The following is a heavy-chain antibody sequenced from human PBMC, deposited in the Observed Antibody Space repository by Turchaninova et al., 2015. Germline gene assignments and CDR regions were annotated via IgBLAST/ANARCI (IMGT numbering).Heavy chain of an antibody. CDR1: GYPFIGYA. D-gene: IGHD1-7*01. CDR3: AGAHDNWNYAYFNY. CDR2: INTDTAKT. J-gene: IGHJ4*02. V-gene: IGHV1-3*04. Sequence: QVQFVQSGAEVKKPGASVKVSCKASGYPFIGYAIHWVRQAPGQRLEWIGWINTDTAKTEYSQKFQSRVSSTRDTSASTAYMGLSSLRSEETAVYYCAGAHDNWNYAYFNYWGQGTLITVSS.